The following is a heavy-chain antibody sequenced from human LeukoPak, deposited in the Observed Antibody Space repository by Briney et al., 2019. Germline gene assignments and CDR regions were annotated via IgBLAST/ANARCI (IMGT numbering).Heavy chain of an antibody. CDR2: MNPKSGAT. CDR3: ARGSDYDDYFYMDF. V-gene: IGHV1-2*02. Sequence: ASVKVSCKTSGYRFTGYYLHWVRQAPGQGLEWMGWMNPKSGATDYARKFQGRVTMTRDTSISTAYMELTRLRADDTAVYFCARGSDYDDYFYMDFWGKGTTVTVSS. J-gene: IGHJ6*03. CDR1: GYRFTGYY.